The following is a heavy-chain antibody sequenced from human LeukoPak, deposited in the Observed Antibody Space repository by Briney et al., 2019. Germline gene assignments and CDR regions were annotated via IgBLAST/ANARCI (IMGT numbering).Heavy chain of an antibody. Sequence: PGGSLRLSCAASGFTLTNFGMRWVRQAPGKGLDWVAFIRYDGNIGFYADSVQGRFTISRDNSKNTLDLQMNSLRTEDTAVYYCVKESLEGDTWGQGTLATVSS. V-gene: IGHV3-30*02. J-gene: IGHJ5*02. CDR2: IRYDGNIG. CDR1: GFTLTNFG. CDR3: VKESLEGDT. D-gene: IGHD1-1*01.